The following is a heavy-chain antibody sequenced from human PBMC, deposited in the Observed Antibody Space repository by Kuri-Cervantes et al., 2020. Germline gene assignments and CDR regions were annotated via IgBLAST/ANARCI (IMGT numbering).Heavy chain of an antibody. CDR3: AKVGADHDAFDI. J-gene: IGHJ3*02. CDR2: ISYDGSNK. Sequence: LTCAASGFTFSSYAMHWVRQAPGKGLEWVAVISYDGSNKYYADSVKGRFTISRDNAKNSLYLQMNSLRAEDTALYYCAKVGADHDAFDIWGQGTMVTVSS. CDR1: GFTFSSYA. D-gene: IGHD4/OR15-4a*01. V-gene: IGHV3-30-3*01.